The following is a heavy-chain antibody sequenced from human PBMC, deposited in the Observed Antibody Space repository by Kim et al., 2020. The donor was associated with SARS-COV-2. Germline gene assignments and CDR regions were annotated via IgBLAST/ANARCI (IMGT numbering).Heavy chain of an antibody. CDR3: AKDGYCSSTSCYPGYFQP. CDR2: ISWNSGSI. J-gene: IGHJ1*01. V-gene: IGHV3-9*01. CDR1: GFTFGDYA. D-gene: IGHD2-2*01. Sequence: SLRLSCAASGFTFGDYAMHWVRQAPGKGLEWVSGISWNSGSIGSADSVKGLFTISRDNAKNSLYLQKNSLRAEDTALYYCAKDGYCSSTSCYPGYFQPWSQGTLVTVSS.